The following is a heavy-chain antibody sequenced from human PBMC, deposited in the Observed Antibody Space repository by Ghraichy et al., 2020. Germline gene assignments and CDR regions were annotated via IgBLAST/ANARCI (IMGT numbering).Heavy chain of an antibody. CDR2: INHSGST. J-gene: IGHJ4*02. Sequence: SETPSLTCAVYGGSFSGYYWSWIRQPPGKGLEWIGEINHSGSTNYNPSLKSRVTISVDTSKNQFSLKLSSVTAADTAVYYCATLLATASGSSPIDYWGQGTLVTVSS. CDR1: GGSFSGYY. CDR3: ATLLATASGSSPIDY. V-gene: IGHV4-34*01. D-gene: IGHD1-26*01.